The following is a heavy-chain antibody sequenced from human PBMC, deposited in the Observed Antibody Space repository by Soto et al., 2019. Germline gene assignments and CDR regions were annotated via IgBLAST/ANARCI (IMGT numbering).Heavy chain of an antibody. Sequence: QVQLQESGPGLVKPSETLSLTCTVSGGSISRYYWSWIRQPPGKGLEWIGYIYYSGSTNYNPSLKSRVTISVDTSKNQFSLKLSSVTAADTAVYYCARDPTYYYDSSGHAFDIWGQGTMVTVSS. D-gene: IGHD3-22*01. CDR3: ARDPTYYYDSSGHAFDI. CDR1: GGSISRYY. CDR2: IYYSGST. J-gene: IGHJ3*02. V-gene: IGHV4-59*01.